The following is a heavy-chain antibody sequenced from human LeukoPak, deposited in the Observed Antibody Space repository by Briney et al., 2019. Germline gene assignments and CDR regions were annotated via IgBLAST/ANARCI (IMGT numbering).Heavy chain of an antibody. J-gene: IGHJ3*02. CDR3: ARGDTAMVPDAFDI. CDR2: INHSGST. V-gene: IGHV4-34*01. CDR1: GGSFSGYY. Sequence: SETLSLTCAVYGGSFSGYYWSWIRQPPGKGPEWIGEINHSGSTNYNPSLKSRVTISVDTSKNQFSLKLSSVTAADTAVYYCARGDTAMVPDAFDIWGQGTMVTVSS. D-gene: IGHD5-18*01.